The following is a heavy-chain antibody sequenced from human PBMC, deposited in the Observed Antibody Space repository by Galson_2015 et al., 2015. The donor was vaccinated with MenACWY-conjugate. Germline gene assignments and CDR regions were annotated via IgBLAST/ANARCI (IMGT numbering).Heavy chain of an antibody. D-gene: IGHD2-2*01. CDR1: GLSFGDSA. V-gene: IGHV3-73*01. CDR2: IRSKINNYAT. CDR3: TRYLRSADPFSF. J-gene: IGHJ4*02. Sequence: SLRLSCAASGLSFGDSAIHWVRQASGKGLEWVGRIRSKINNYATAYAASVKGRFTISRDDSKNTAYLQMSDLKTEDTAMYYCTRYLRSADPFSFWGQGTLVSVSS.